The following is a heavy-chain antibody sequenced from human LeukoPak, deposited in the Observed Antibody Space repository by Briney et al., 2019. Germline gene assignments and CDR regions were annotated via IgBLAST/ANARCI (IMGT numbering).Heavy chain of an antibody. Sequence: SETLSLTCTVSGGSISSYYWSWIRQPPGKGLEWIGYIYYSGSTNYNPSLKSRVTISVDTSKNQFSLKLSSVTAADTAVYYCAGVRSTVGWRSFDYWGQGILVTVSS. J-gene: IGHJ4*02. V-gene: IGHV4-59*08. CDR2: IYYSGST. D-gene: IGHD4-23*01. CDR1: GGSISSYY. CDR3: AGVRSTVGWRSFDY.